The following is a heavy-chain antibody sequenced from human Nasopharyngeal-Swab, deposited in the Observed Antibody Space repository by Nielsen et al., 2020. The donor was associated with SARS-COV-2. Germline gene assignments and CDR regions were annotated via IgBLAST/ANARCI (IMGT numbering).Heavy chain of an antibody. CDR2: IIPMFHRA. D-gene: IGHD1-14*01. V-gene: IGHV1-69*13. CDR1: GGTFSTYG. J-gene: IGHJ5*02. CDR3: APFGSVWAEDWFDP. Sequence: SVKVSCKASGGTFSTYGISWVRQAPGQGLEWMGGIIPMFHRANYAQKFQGRVTITADESTSTASMELCSLRSEDTAVYYCAPFGSVWAEDWFDPWGQGTLVTVSS.